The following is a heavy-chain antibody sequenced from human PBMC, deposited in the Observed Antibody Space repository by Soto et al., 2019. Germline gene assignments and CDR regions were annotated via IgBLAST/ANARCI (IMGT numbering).Heavy chain of an antibody. V-gene: IGHV3-11*06. J-gene: IGHJ4*02. CDR2: ISGSSRYT. CDR1: GFNFSDHY. D-gene: IGHD6-19*01. Sequence: GGSLRLSCAASGFNFSDHYMNWIRQAPGKGLEWVSYISGSSRYTNFADSVKGRFTISRDNAKNSLYLQMNSLRAEDTAVYYCARHTSGWHYYDYWGQGTPVTVPS. CDR3: ARHTSGWHYYDY.